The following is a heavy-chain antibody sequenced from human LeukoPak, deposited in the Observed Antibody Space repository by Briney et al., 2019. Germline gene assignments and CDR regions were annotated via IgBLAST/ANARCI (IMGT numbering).Heavy chain of an antibody. V-gene: IGHV3-48*03. J-gene: IGHJ6*02. CDR2: ISSSGRTI. D-gene: IGHD2-2*03. CDR1: GFTFSSYE. Sequence: PGGSLRLSCAASGFTFSSYEFNWVRQAPGKGLEWVSYISSSGRTIFYADSVKGRFTISRDNAKNSLYLQMNSVRAEDTAVYHCARGDGYCSSTSCYAGPSYGLDVWGQGTTVTVSS. CDR3: ARGDGYCSSTSCYAGPSYGLDV.